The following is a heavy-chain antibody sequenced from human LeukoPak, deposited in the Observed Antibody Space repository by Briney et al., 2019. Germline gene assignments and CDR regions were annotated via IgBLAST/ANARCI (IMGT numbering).Heavy chain of an antibody. Sequence: ASVKVSCKASGYIFTSFFMHWVRQAPGQGLEWMGIIDPSGGSTSYAQKFQGRVTMTRDTSTNTVYMELSSLRSEDTAVYYCARYCSGGSCYGLDYWGQGTLVTVSA. V-gene: IGHV1-46*01. CDR3: ARYCSGGSCYGLDY. CDR2: IDPSGGST. CDR1: GYIFTSFF. J-gene: IGHJ4*02. D-gene: IGHD2-15*01.